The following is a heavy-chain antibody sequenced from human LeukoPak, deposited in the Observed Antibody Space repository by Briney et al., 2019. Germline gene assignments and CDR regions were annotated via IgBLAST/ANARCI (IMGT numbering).Heavy chain of an antibody. Sequence: PSETLSLTCTVSGGSISSGGYYWSWIRQHPGKGLEWIGYIYYSRSTYYNPSLKSRVTISVDTSKNQFSLKLSSVTAADTAVYYCARDDTYSGFDYWGQGTLVTVSS. V-gene: IGHV4-31*03. D-gene: IGHD4-11*01. CDR2: IYYSRST. J-gene: IGHJ4*02. CDR1: GGSISSGGYY. CDR3: ARDDTYSGFDY.